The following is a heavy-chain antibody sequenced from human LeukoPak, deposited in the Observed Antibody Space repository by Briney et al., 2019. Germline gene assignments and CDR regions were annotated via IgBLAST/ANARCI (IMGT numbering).Heavy chain of an antibody. V-gene: IGHV3-30*02. J-gene: IGHJ4*02. CDR3: AKDRTNGLNYYFDY. CDR2: IRYDGSNE. CDR1: GFTFSSYA. D-gene: IGHD2-8*01. Sequence: PGGSLRLSCAASGFTFSSYAMSWVRQAPGKGLEWVAFIRYDGSNEYYADSVKGRFTISRVNSKNTLYLQMSSLRAEDTALYYCAKDRTNGLNYYFDYWGQGTLVTVSS.